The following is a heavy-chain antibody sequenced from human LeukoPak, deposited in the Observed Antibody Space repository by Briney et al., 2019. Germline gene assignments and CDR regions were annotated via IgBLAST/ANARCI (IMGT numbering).Heavy chain of an antibody. D-gene: IGHD3-10*01. V-gene: IGHV1-18*01. CDR1: GYTFRTSG. CDR3: ARERGSSYFDY. J-gene: IGHJ4*02. Sequence: ASVKVSCKASGYTFRTSGITWVRQAPGQGLEWMGWISAYNGNTNYAQKLQGRVTMTTDTSTSTAYMELRSLRSDDTAVYYCARERGSSYFDYWGQGTLVTVSS. CDR2: ISAYNGNT.